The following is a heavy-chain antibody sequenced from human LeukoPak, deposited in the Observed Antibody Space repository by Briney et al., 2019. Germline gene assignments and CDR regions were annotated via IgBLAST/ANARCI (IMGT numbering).Heavy chain of an antibody. Sequence: GASVKVSCKACGGTFSSYAISWVRQAPGQGLEWMGRTIPILGIANYAQKFQGRVTITADKSTSTAYMELSSLRSEDTAVYYCARGDILTGYGRSYFDSWGQGTLVTVSS. CDR3: ARGDILTGYGRSYFDS. J-gene: IGHJ4*02. CDR2: TIPILGIA. D-gene: IGHD3-9*01. CDR1: GGTFSSYA. V-gene: IGHV1-69*04.